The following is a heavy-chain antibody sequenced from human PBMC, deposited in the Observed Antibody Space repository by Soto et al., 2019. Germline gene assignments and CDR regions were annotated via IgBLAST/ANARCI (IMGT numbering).Heavy chain of an antibody. CDR2: MYYSGST. Sequence: PSEPLSLTYSVSGGSISSRSYYWGWIRQPPGKGLEWIGSMYYSGSTYYNPSLKSRVTISVGTSKNQFSLKLSSVTAADTAVYYCAADTVTLYYYYYGMDVWGQGTTVT. J-gene: IGHJ6*02. D-gene: IGHD4-17*01. V-gene: IGHV4-39*01. CDR1: GGSISSRSYY. CDR3: AADTVTLYYYYYGMDV.